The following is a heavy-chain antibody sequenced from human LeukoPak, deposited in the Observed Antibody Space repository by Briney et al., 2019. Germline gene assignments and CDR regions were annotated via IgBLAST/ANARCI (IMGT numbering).Heavy chain of an antibody. Sequence: SETLSLTCTVSGGSISSYYWSWIRQPPGKGLEWIGYIYYSGSTNYNPSLKSRVTISVDTSKNQFSLRLSSVTAADTAVYYCARQIRGWFDPWGQGTLVTVSS. CDR1: GGSISSYY. CDR2: IYYSGST. V-gene: IGHV4-59*08. J-gene: IGHJ5*02. CDR3: ARQIRGWFDP.